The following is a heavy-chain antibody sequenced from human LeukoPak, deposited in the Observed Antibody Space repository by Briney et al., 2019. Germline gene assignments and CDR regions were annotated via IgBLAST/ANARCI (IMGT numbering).Heavy chain of an antibody. CDR3: ATQGNRAAPGRMGY. CDR1: GFTFSSFG. J-gene: IGHJ4*02. CDR2: VSYDGSNK. D-gene: IGHD6-25*01. Sequence: GGSLRLSCAASGFTFSSFGMHWVRQAPGKGREWVAVVSYDGSNKYYAESVKGRFTISRDNSKNTLYLQMSSLRAEDTAVYNCATQGNRAAPGRMGYWGQGTLVTVSS. V-gene: IGHV3-30*03.